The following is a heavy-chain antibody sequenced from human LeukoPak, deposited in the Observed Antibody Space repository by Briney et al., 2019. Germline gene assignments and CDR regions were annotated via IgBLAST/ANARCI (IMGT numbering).Heavy chain of an antibody. CDR2: ISSSSSYI. D-gene: IGHD2-15*01. V-gene: IGHV3-21*01. CDR1: GFTFSSYA. J-gene: IGHJ4*02. CDR3: ARVRGYCSDGSYYGLYYFDY. Sequence: PGGSLRLSCAASGFTFSSYAMNWVRQAPGKGLEWVSSISSSSSYIYYADSVKGRFTISRDNAKNSLYLQMNSLRAEDTAVYYCARVRGYCSDGSYYGLYYFDYWGQGTLVTVSS.